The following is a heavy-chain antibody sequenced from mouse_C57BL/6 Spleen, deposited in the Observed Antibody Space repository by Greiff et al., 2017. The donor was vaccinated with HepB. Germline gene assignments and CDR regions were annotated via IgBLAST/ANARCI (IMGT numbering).Heavy chain of an antibody. Sequence: QVQLQQPGAELVKPGASVKMSCKASGYTFTSYWITWVKQRPGQGLEWIGDIYPGSGSTNYNEKFKSKATLTVDTSSSTAYMQLSSLTSEDSAVYYCARSAIYYYGSSYDHAMDYWGQGTSVTVSS. CDR3: ARSAIYYYGSSYDHAMDY. V-gene: IGHV1-55*01. CDR2: IYPGSGST. D-gene: IGHD1-1*01. J-gene: IGHJ4*01. CDR1: GYTFTSYW.